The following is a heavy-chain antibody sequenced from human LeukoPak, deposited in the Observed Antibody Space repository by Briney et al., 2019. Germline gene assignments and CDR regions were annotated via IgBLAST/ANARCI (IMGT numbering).Heavy chain of an antibody. CDR1: GGSFSGYY. V-gene: IGHV4-34*01. D-gene: IGHD3-9*01. Sequence: SETLSLTCAIYGGSFSGYYWSWIRQPPGKGLEWIGEINHSGSTNYNPSLKSRVTISVDTSKNQFSLKLSSVTAADTAVYYCASRKMGYFDWYEKKKKQNFDYWGQGTLVTVSS. CDR2: INHSGST. J-gene: IGHJ4*02. CDR3: ASRKMGYFDWYEKKKKQNFDY.